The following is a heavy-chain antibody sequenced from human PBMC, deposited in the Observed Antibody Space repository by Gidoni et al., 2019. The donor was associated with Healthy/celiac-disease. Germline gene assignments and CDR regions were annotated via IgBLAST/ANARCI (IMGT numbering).Heavy chain of an antibody. Sequence: DVQLLASEVGLVRPGESLRLTCTASAITLSRYDMSWVRQAPGKGLAWVSCISGSGGSTYYADSVKGRFTISRDKSKNTLYLQMNSLRAEDTAVYYCAKDRIAAAGTPYYFDYWGQGTLVTVSS. J-gene: IGHJ4*02. CDR2: ISGSGGST. CDR3: AKDRIAAAGTPYYFDY. D-gene: IGHD6-13*01. V-gene: IGHV3-23*01. CDR1: AITLSRYD.